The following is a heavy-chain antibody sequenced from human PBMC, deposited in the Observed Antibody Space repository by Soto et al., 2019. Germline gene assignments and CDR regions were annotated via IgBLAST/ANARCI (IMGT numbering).Heavy chain of an antibody. V-gene: IGHV1-69*13. CDR1: GGTFSSYA. CDR3: ARCRVVVTAPYYYYGMDV. CDR2: IIPIFGTA. J-gene: IGHJ6*02. D-gene: IGHD2-21*02. Sequence: SVKVSCKASGGTFSSYAISWVRQAPGQGLEWMGGIIPIFGTANYAQKFQGRVTITADESTSTAYMELSSLRSEDTAVYYCARCRVVVTAPYYYYGMDVWGQGTTVTVSS.